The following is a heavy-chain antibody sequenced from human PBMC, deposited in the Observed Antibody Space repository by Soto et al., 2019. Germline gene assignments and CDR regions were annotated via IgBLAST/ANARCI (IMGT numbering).Heavy chain of an antibody. Sequence: QVQLVQSGAEVKKPGSSVKVSCKASGDTFSSFGISWVRQAPGQGLEWMGGIIPAFDIPNYAQKFQGRVTISADKSTSTAYMELSSLRSDDRAVYSLARWGREGLRSTWFDPWGQGTVVTVSS. CDR1: GDTFSSFG. D-gene: IGHD3-16*01. CDR2: IIPAFDIP. J-gene: IGHJ5*02. CDR3: ARWGREGLRSTWFDP. V-gene: IGHV1-69*17.